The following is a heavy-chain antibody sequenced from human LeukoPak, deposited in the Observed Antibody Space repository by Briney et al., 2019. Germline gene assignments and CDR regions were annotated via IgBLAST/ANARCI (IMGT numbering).Heavy chain of an antibody. V-gene: IGHV3-43*01. CDR3: ANDKWLRGYYYYYMDV. J-gene: IGHJ6*03. CDR2: ITWIGDST. CDR1: GFNFDVYN. Sequence: GESLTISCAASGFNFDVYNMHCVRQAPGKGLEWVSLITWIGDSTYYADSVEGRFTTSRDNSKTSLYLQMNSLRTEDTALYFCANDKWLRGYYYYYMDVWGKGTTVTVSS. D-gene: IGHD5-12*01.